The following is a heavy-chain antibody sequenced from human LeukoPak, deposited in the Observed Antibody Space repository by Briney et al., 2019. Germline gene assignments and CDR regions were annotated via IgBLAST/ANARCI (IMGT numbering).Heavy chain of an antibody. Sequence: KPSETLSLTCTVSGGSISSGDYFWSWIRQHPGKGLEWIGYIYYSGSTYYNPSLKSRVTISVDTPKNQFSLKLSSVTAADTAVYYCARTSRSYGEIDYWGQGTLVTVSS. D-gene: IGHD4-17*01. CDR2: IYYSGST. CDR1: GGSISSGDYF. V-gene: IGHV4-31*03. CDR3: ARTSRSYGEIDY. J-gene: IGHJ4*02.